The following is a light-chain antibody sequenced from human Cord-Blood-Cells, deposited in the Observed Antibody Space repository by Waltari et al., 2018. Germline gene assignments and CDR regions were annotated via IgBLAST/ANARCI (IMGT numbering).Light chain of an antibody. Sequence: DIQMTQSPSSLSASVGDRVTITCRASQSISSYLNWYQQKPGKAPKLLIYAASSLQSGVPSRFGGSGSGTDFTLTISSLQPEDFATYYCQQSYSTLWGTFGQGTKLEIK. CDR2: AAS. CDR3: QQSYSTLWGT. V-gene: IGKV1-39*01. J-gene: IGKJ2*02. CDR1: QSISSY.